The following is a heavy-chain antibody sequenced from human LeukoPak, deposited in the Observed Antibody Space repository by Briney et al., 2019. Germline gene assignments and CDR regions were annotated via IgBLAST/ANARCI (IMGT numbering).Heavy chain of an antibody. J-gene: IGHJ4*02. D-gene: IGHD2-2*01. CDR2: ISGSGGRP. CDR1: GFTFSSCA. CDR3: ARHPEPGYCSSTSCHESYFDY. V-gene: IGHV3-23*01. Sequence: GGSLRLSCAASGFTFSSCAMSWVRQAPGKGLEWVPAISGSGGRPYYADSVKGRFTISRDNSKNTLYLQMSSLRAEDTAVYYCARHPEPGYCSSTSCHESYFDYWGQGTLVTVSS.